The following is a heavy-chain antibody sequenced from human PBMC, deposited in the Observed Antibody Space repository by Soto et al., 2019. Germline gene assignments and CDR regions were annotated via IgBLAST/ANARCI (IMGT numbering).Heavy chain of an antibody. Sequence: QITLKESGPTLVKPTQTLTLTCTFSGFSLSTSGVGVGWIRQPPGKALEWLALIYWDDDKRYSPSLKSRLTITKDTSKNQVVLTMTNMDPVDTATYYCAHKPWGGIAVAGTGDWFDPWGQGTLVTVSS. CDR3: AHKPWGGIAVAGTGDWFDP. CDR1: GFSLSTSGVG. D-gene: IGHD6-19*01. J-gene: IGHJ5*02. V-gene: IGHV2-5*02. CDR2: IYWDDDK.